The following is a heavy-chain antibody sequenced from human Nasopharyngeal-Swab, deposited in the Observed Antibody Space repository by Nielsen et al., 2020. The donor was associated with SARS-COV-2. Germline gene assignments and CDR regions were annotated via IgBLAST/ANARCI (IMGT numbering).Heavy chain of an antibody. CDR2: INSAGEG. V-gene: IGHV3-53*01. Sequence: GGSLRLSCAVSGFSIGSTFINWVRQAPGKGLEWISLINSAGEGVYGDSVKGRFTISRDTSKNTVSLQMNSLRAEDTAVYYCATGACDYWGQGALVTVSS. CDR1: GFSIGSTF. J-gene: IGHJ4*02. CDR3: ATGACDY.